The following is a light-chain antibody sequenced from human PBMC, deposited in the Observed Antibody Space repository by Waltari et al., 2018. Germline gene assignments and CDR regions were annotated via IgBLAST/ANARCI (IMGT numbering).Light chain of an antibody. CDR2: GKD. Sequence: SSELTQDPAVSVALGQTVRITCQGDSLRTSYAGWYQLKPGQAPVLVMFGKDKRPSGIPDRFSGYSSGTTSSLTITGAQAEDEADYYCSPRNGRANEVVFAGGTKVTVL. CDR3: SPRNGRANEVV. V-gene: IGLV3-19*01. CDR1: SLRTSY. J-gene: IGLJ3*02.